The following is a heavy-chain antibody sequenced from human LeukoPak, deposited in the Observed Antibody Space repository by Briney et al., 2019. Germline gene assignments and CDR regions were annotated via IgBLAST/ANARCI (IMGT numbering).Heavy chain of an antibody. Sequence: ASVKVSCKASGYTFTSYGISWVRQAPGQGLEWMGWISAYNGNTNYAQKLQGRVTMTTDTSTSTAYMELSSLRSEDTAVYYCATEQNSSGYDYWGQGTLVTVSS. CDR3: ATEQNSSGYDY. J-gene: IGHJ4*02. V-gene: IGHV1-18*01. CDR2: ISAYNGNT. CDR1: GYTFTSYG. D-gene: IGHD3-22*01.